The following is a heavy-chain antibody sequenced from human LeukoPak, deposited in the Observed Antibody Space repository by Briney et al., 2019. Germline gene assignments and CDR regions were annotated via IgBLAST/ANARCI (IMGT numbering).Heavy chain of an antibody. Sequence: PGGSLRLSCAASGFTFSSYSMNWVRQAPGKGLEWVSYISSSSSTIYYADSVKGRFTISRDNAKNSLYLQMNSLRAEDTAVYYCARDSGIAVAGTGGDYWAREPWSPSPQ. J-gene: IGHJ4*02. CDR1: GFTFSSYS. V-gene: IGHV3-48*04. CDR2: ISSSSSTI. D-gene: IGHD6-19*01. CDR3: ARDSGIAVAGTGGDY.